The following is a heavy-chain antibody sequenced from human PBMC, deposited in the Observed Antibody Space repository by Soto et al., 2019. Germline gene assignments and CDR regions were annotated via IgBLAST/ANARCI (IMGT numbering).Heavy chain of an antibody. CDR3: ASYYSGSGTYSPFDF. J-gene: IGHJ4*02. D-gene: IGHD3-10*01. CDR1: EDIFRSHG. CDR2: VTPVIGAP. V-gene: IGHV1-69*01. Sequence: QVFLVQSGAEVRKAGSSVRVSCKASEDIFRSHGFTWVRQAPGQGLECMGGVTPVIGAPSYAQRFQGRVTITADESTSTVHMDLSSLRSEDTAVYYCASYYSGSGTYSPFDFWGQGSLVTVSS.